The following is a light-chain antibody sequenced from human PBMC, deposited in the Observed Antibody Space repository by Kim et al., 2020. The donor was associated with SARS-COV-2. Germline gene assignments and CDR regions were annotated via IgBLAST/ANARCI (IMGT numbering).Light chain of an antibody. V-gene: IGKV4-1*01. CDR3: HQYYSTPHT. Sequence: DIVMTQSPDSLAVSLGERATINCKSGQSVLYSSNNKNYLSWYQQKPGQPPKLLIYWASTRESGVPDRFSGSGSGTDFTLTISSLQAEDVAVYYCHQYYSTPHTFGQGTKLEI. CDR2: WAS. J-gene: IGKJ2*01. CDR1: QSVLYSSNNKNY.